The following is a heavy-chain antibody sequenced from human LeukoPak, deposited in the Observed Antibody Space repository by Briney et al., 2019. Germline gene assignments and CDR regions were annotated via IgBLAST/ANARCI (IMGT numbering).Heavy chain of an antibody. V-gene: IGHV3-21*01. D-gene: IGHD2-15*01. CDR2: ISSSSSYI. Sequence: GGSLRLSCAASGFTLSSYSMNWVRQAPGKGLEWVSSISSSSSYIYYADSVKGRFTISRDNAKNSLYLQMNSLRAEDTAVYYCATTPVVAATRYGMDVWGQGTTVTVSS. J-gene: IGHJ6*02. CDR1: GFTLSSYS. CDR3: ATTPVVAATRYGMDV.